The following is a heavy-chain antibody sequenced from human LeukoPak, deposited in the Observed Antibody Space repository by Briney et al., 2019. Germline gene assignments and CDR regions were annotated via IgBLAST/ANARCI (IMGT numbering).Heavy chain of an antibody. J-gene: IGHJ3*02. CDR3: ARDRSSGYYVDAFDI. V-gene: IGHV3-7*01. D-gene: IGHD3-22*01. CDR1: GFTFSDYW. Sequence: PGGSLRLSCAASGFTFSDYWMNWVRQAPGKGLEWVANIKQDGSEKYYVDSVKGRFTVSKDNAKNSLYLQMNSLRAEDTAVYSCARDRSSGYYVDAFDICGQGTMVTVSS. CDR2: IKQDGSEK.